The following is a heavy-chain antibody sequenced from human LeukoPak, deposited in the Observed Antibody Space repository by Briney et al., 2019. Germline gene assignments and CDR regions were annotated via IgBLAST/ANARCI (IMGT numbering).Heavy chain of an antibody. J-gene: IGHJ4*02. CDR1: GYTFTSYG. CDR3: ARDSTHSSSYLGY. D-gene: IGHD6-6*01. V-gene: IGHV1-18*01. Sequence: ASVKVSCKASGYTFTSYGISWVRQAPGQGLEGMGWISAYNGNTNYAQKLQGRVTMTTETSTSTAYMEVRRLRCDDTDGYYGARDSTHSSSYLGYWGQGTLVTVSS. CDR2: ISAYNGNT.